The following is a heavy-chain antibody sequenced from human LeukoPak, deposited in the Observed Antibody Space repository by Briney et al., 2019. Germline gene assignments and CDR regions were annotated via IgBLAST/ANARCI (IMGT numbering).Heavy chain of an antibody. CDR1: GFTFSSYA. V-gene: IGHV3-23*01. Sequence: GGSLRLSCAASGFTFSSYAMSWVRQAPGKGLEWFSAISGSGGSTNYADSVKGRFTVSRDNSKNTLYLQMNSLRAEDTAVYYCAHQTIVGTTRSLASWGQGTLVTVSS. CDR3: AHQTIVGTTRSLAS. D-gene: IGHD1-26*01. J-gene: IGHJ4*02. CDR2: ISGSGGST.